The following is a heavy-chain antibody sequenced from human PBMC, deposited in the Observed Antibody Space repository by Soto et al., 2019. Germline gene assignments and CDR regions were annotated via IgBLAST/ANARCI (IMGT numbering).Heavy chain of an antibody. CDR1: GFTFDDYT. D-gene: IGHD1-26*01. CDR2: ISWDGGST. Sequence: PGGSLRLSCAASGFTFDDYTMHWVRQAPGKGLEWVSLISWDGGSTYYADSVKGRFTISRDNSKNSLYLQMNSLRTEDTALYYCAKASRGSYSLYYFDYWGQGTLVTVSS. CDR3: AKASRGSYSLYYFDY. J-gene: IGHJ4*02. V-gene: IGHV3-43*01.